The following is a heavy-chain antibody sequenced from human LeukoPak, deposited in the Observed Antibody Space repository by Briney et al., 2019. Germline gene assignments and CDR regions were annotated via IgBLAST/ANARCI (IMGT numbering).Heavy chain of an antibody. D-gene: IGHD5-18*01. CDR2: ISSSSSYI. J-gene: IGHJ4*02. Sequence: GGSLRLSCAASGFTFESYLMTWIRQAPGKGLEWVSSISSSSSYIYYADSVKGRFTISRDNAKNSLYLQMNSLRAEDTAVYYCAGSNVDTAMVSGNYFDYWGQGTLVTVSS. V-gene: IGHV3-21*01. CDR1: GFTFESYL. CDR3: AGSNVDTAMVSGNYFDY.